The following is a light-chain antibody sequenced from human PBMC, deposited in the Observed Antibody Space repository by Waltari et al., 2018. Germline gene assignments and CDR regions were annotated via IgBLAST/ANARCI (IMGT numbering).Light chain of an antibody. V-gene: IGKV3-11*01. J-gene: IGKJ4*01. CDR1: QSLDNY. CDR3: QQRSNWPPGRT. Sequence: EIVLTQSPATLSLSPGERATLSCRANQSLDNYLAWYQQKPGLTPRLLIFDASNRATGVPVRFSGSGSGTDFTLTINRLEPEDFAVYYCQQRSNWPPGRTFGGGTKVEVK. CDR2: DAS.